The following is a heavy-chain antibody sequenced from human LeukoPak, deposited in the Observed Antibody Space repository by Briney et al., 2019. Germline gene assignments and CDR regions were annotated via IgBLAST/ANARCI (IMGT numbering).Heavy chain of an antibody. D-gene: IGHD3-22*01. V-gene: IGHV4-4*02. CDR1: GGSISSSNW. Sequence: PSETLSLTCAVSGGSISSSNWWSWVRQPPGKGLEWIGEIYHSGSTNYNPSLKSRVTISVDKSKNHFSLKLSSVTAADTAVYYCAREGDYYDSSGYYLLGWFDPWGQGTLVTVSS. J-gene: IGHJ5*02. CDR2: IYHSGST. CDR3: AREGDYYDSSGYYLLGWFDP.